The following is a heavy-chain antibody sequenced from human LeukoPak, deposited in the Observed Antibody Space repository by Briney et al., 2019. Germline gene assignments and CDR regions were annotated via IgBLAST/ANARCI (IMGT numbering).Heavy chain of an antibody. CDR2: ISSSSSYI. J-gene: IGHJ4*02. CDR3: AKGQCSSTSCYTVDY. D-gene: IGHD2-2*02. V-gene: IGHV3-21*01. CDR1: GFTFSSYS. Sequence: PGGSLRLSCAASGFTFSSYSMNWVRQAPGKGLEWVSSISSSSSYIYYADSVKGRFTISRDNAKNSLYLQMNSLRAEDTAVYYCAKGQCSSTSCYTVDYWGQGTLVTVSS.